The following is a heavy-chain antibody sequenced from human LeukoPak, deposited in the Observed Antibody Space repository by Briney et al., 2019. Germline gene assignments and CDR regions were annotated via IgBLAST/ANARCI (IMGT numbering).Heavy chain of an antibody. CDR1: GGSISGAY. Sequence: PSETLSLTSSVSGGSISGAYWSWIRQAPGKGLEWLGYIYYSGSTDYNPSLESRVTISIDTSKNHLSLNLTAVTAADTAIYYCARTGSGRDYYGMDVWGQGTSVTVSS. D-gene: IGHD5-12*01. J-gene: IGHJ6*02. CDR2: IYYSGST. CDR3: ARTGSGRDYYGMDV. V-gene: IGHV4-59*01.